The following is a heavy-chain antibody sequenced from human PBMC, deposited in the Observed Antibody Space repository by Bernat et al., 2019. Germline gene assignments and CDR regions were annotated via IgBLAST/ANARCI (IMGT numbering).Heavy chain of an antibody. J-gene: IGHJ4*02. D-gene: IGHD3-10*01. Sequence: QLVQSGAEVKKPGASVKVSCKASGYTFTSSAVQWVRQARGQRLEWIGWIVVGSGNTNYAQKFQERVTTTRYVSTSTAYMELSSLSSEDTAVYYCAAGYYYGSGSYYIPDYWGQGTLVTVSS. CDR3: AAGYYYGSGSYYIPDY. V-gene: IGHV1-58*01. CDR2: IVVGSGNT. CDR1: GYTFTSSA.